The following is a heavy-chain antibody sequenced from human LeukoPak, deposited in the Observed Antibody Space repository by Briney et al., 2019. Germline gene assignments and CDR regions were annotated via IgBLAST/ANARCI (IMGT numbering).Heavy chain of an antibody. J-gene: IGHJ4*02. CDR3: ATRITMIGTFDY. D-gene: IGHD3-22*01. CDR2: FDPEDGET. V-gene: IGHV1-24*01. CDR1: GYTLTELS. Sequence: ASVKVSCKVSGYTLTELSMHWVRQAPGKGLEWMGGFDPEDGETIYAQKFQGRVTMTEDTSTDTAYMELSSLRSEDTAVYYCATRITMIGTFDYWGQGTLVTVSS.